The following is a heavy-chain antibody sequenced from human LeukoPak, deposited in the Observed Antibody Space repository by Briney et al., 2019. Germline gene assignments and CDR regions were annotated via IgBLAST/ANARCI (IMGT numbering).Heavy chain of an antibody. CDR3: ARSLRYFDWLPFDY. Sequence: ASVKVSCKASGYTFTSCGISWVRQAPGQGLEWMGWISAYNGNTNYAQKLQGRVTMTTDTSTSTAYMELRSLRSDDTAVYYCARSLRYFDWLPFDYWGQGTLVTVSS. D-gene: IGHD3-9*01. CDR2: ISAYNGNT. CDR1: GYTFTSCG. J-gene: IGHJ4*02. V-gene: IGHV1-18*01.